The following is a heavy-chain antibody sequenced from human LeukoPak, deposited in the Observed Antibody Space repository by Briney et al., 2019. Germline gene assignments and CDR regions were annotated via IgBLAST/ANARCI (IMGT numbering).Heavy chain of an antibody. V-gene: IGHV3-48*03. J-gene: IGHJ4*02. CDR2: ISSSGSTI. CDR3: ARDAYCSGGSCPFDY. CDR1: GFTFSSYE. D-gene: IGHD2-15*01. Sequence: GGSLRLSCAASGFTFSSYEMNWVRQAPGKGLEWVSYISSSGSTIYYADSVKGRFTISRDNAKNSLYLQMNSLRAEDTAVYYCARDAYCSGGSCPFDYWGQGTLVTVSS.